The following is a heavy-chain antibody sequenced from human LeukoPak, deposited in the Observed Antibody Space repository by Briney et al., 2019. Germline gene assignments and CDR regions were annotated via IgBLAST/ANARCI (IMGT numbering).Heavy chain of an antibody. V-gene: IGHV4-30-2*01. D-gene: IGHD3-10*01. CDR1: GGSISSGGYS. CDR3: TRVGPYKITLVRGVMGYFDY. J-gene: IGHJ4*02. Sequence: SQTLSLTCAVSGGSISSGGYSWSWIRQPPGKGLEWIGYIYHSGSTYYNPSLKSRVTISVDTSKNQFSLKLSSVTAADTAVYYCTRVGPYKITLVRGVMGYFDYWGQGTLVTVSS. CDR2: IYHSGST.